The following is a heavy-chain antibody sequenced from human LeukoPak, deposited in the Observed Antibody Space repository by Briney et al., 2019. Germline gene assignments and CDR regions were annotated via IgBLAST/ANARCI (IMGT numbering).Heavy chain of an antibody. CDR2: MNPNSGNT. CDR3: ARGSLYGDSNFDY. J-gene: IGHJ4*02. CDR1: GYTFTSYD. D-gene: IGHD4-17*01. V-gene: IGHV1-8*01. Sequence: ASVKVSCKASGYTFTSYDINWVRRAPGQGLEWMGWMNPNSGNTGYAQKFQGRVTMTRNTSISTAYMELSSLRSEDTAVYYCARGSLYGDSNFDYWGQGTLVTVSS.